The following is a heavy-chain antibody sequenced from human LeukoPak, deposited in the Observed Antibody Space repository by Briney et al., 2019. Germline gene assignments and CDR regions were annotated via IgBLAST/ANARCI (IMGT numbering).Heavy chain of an antibody. Sequence: KTSETLSLTCTVSGYSISSGYYWGWIRQPPGKGLEWIGSIYHSGSTYYNPSLKSRVTISVDTSKNQFSLKVTSVTTADTAVYYCASRRLGNDYWGQGILVTVSS. J-gene: IGHJ4*02. CDR1: GYSISSGYY. D-gene: IGHD3-9*01. V-gene: IGHV4-38-2*02. CDR2: IYHSGST. CDR3: ASRRLGNDY.